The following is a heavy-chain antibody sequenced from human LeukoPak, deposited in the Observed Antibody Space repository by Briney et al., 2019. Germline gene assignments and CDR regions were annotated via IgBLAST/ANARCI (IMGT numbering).Heavy chain of an antibody. Sequence: GGSLRLSCAASGFTFSSYAMSWVRQAPGKGLEWVSAISGSGGSTYYADSLKGRFTISRDNAKNSLYLQMNSLRAEDTAVYYCARGGAYYYYTDVWGKGTTVTVSS. CDR2: ISGSGGST. CDR3: ARGGAYYYYTDV. J-gene: IGHJ6*03. V-gene: IGHV3-23*01. CDR1: GFTFSSYA. D-gene: IGHD4/OR15-4a*01.